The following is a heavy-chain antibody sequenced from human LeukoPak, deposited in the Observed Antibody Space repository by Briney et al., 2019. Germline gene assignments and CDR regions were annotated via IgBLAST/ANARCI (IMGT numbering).Heavy chain of an antibody. J-gene: IGHJ4*02. CDR1: GFTFSNYG. Sequence: PGGSLRLSCAASGFTFSNYGMHWVRQAPGKGLEWVAFIRYDGSNKCYADSVKGRFTISRDNSKNTLYLQMNSLRVEDTAVYYCAKDRGIFCSITSCYTLDYWGQGTLVTGSS. V-gene: IGHV3-30*02. CDR3: AKDRGIFCSITSCYTLDY. D-gene: IGHD2-2*02. CDR2: IRYDGSNK.